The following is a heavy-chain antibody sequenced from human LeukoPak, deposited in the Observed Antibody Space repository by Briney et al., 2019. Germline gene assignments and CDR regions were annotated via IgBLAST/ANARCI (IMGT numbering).Heavy chain of an antibody. J-gene: IGHJ6*03. CDR2: ISWNSGSI. D-gene: IGHD5/OR15-5a*01. V-gene: IGHV3-9*01. CDR1: GFTFDDYA. CDR3: AKEGLRFRTYHYYMDV. Sequence: QAGGSLRLSCAASGFTFDDYAMHWVRQAPGKGLEWVSGISWNSGSIGYADSVKGRFTISRDNAKNSLYLQMNSLRAEDTALYYCAKEGLRFRTYHYYMDVWGKGTTVTISS.